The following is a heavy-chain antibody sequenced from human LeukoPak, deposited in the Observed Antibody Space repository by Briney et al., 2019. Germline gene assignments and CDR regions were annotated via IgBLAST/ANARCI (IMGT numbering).Heavy chain of an antibody. CDR1: GGSISSGGYY. J-gene: IGHJ3*02. Sequence: SQTLSLTCTVSGGSISSGGYYWSWIRQHPGKGLEWIGYIYYSGSTYYNPSLKSRVTISVDTSKNQFPLKPSSVTAADTAVYYCARDKGGSHYDILTGYYDAFDIWGQGTMVTVSS. CDR2: IYYSGST. D-gene: IGHD3-9*01. V-gene: IGHV4-31*03. CDR3: ARDKGGSHYDILTGYYDAFDI.